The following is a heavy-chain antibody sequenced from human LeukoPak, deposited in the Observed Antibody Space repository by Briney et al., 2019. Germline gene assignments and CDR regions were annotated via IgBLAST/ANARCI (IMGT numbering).Heavy chain of an antibody. D-gene: IGHD3-16*02. CDR3: ARGDVWGSYRFDY. CDR1: GFTFDDYG. J-gene: IGHJ4*02. V-gene: IGHV3-69-1*01. CDR2: ISSSSYI. Sequence: GGSLRLSCAASGFTFDDYGMSWVRQAPGKGLEWVSSISSSSYIYYADSVKGRFTISRDNAKNSLYLQMNSLRAEDTAVYYCARGDVWGSYRFDYWGQGTLVTVSS.